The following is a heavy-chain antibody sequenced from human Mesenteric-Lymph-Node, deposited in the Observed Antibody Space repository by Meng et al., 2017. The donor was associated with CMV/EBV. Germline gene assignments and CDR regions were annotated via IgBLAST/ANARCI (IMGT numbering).Heavy chain of an antibody. CDR2: IYHRGTT. J-gene: IGHJ4*02. D-gene: IGHD4-23*01. V-gene: IGHV4-4*01. CDR1: GGSISTNEW. Sequence: CAVSGGSISTNEWRWTWVRQPPGKGLEWIGEIYHRGTTNYSPSLKSRVTISMDKSKNQFSLELNSVTAADTALYPCATRDYSGRPNWGPGTLVTVSS. CDR3: ATRDYSGRPN.